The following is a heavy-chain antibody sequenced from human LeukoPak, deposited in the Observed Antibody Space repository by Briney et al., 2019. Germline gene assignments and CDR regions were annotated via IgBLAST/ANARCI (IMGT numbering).Heavy chain of an antibody. CDR3: ATTFEGNFDY. Sequence: PSETLSLTCTVSGGSISSYYWSWIRQPPGEGLEWIGYIYYSGSTNYNPSLKSRVTISVDTSKNQFSLKLSSVTAADTAVYYCATTFEGNFDYWGQGTLVTVSS. D-gene: IGHD3-10*01. J-gene: IGHJ4*02. CDR2: IYYSGST. V-gene: IGHV4-59*01. CDR1: GGSISSYY.